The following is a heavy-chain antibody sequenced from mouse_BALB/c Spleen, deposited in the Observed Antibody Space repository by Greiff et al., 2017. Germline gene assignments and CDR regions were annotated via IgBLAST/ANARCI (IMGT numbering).Heavy chain of an antibody. J-gene: IGHJ4*01. V-gene: IGHV3-2*02. CDR2: ISYSGST. Sequence: VQLKESGPGLVKPSQSLSLTCTVTGYSITSDYAWNWIRQFPGNKLEWMGYISYSGSTSYNPSLKSRISITRDTSKNQFFLQLNSVTTEDTATYYCARGGGNYKDYAMDYWGQGTSVTVSS. D-gene: IGHD2-1*01. CDR1: GYSITSDYA. CDR3: ARGGGNYKDYAMDY.